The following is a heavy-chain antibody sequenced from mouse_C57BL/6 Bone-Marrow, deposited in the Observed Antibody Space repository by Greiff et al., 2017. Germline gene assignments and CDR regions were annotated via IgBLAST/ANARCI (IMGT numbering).Heavy chain of an antibody. V-gene: IGHV3-6*01. J-gene: IGHJ1*03. CDR2: ISYDGSN. CDR1: GYSITSGYY. CDR3: ARLEDYYGSSPWYFEV. D-gene: IGHD1-1*01. Sequence: EVQLQESGPGLVKPSQSLSLTCSVTGYSITSGYYWNWIRQFPGNKLEWMGYISYDGSNNYNPSLKNRISITRDTSKNQFFLKLNSVTTEDTATYYGARLEDYYGSSPWYFEVWGTGTTVTVSS.